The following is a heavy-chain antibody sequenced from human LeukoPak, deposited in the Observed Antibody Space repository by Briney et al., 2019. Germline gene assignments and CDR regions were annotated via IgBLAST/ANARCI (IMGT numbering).Heavy chain of an antibody. CDR1: GVSISSSNSY. J-gene: IGHJ3*02. V-gene: IGHV4-39*01. D-gene: IGHD1-1*01. CDR2: IYYSGST. CDR3: ASTRGYRNAFDI. Sequence: PSETLSLTCTVSGVSISSSNSYWGWIRQPPGKGLEWIGSIYYSGSTYYNPSLKSRVTISVDTSKNQFSLKLSSVTAADTAVYYCASTRGYRNAFDIWGQGTMVTVSS.